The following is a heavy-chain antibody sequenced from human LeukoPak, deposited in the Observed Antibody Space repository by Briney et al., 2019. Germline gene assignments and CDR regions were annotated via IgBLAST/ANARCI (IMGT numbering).Heavy chain of an antibody. Sequence: GGSLRLSCAASGFTFSSYGMHWVRQAPGRGLEWVAFIRYDGSNKYYADSVKGRFTISRDNAENSLYLQMNSLTSEDTALYYCAKSRYYDILTGQTYYFDYWGQGTLVTVSS. D-gene: IGHD3-9*01. CDR1: GFTFSSYG. CDR3: AKSRYYDILTGQTYYFDY. J-gene: IGHJ4*02. CDR2: IRYDGSNK. V-gene: IGHV3-30*02.